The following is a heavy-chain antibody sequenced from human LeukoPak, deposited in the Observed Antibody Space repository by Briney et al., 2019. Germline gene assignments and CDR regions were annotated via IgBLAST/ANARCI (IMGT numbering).Heavy chain of an antibody. CDR3: AGGYYYSYYYYMDV. V-gene: IGHV4-59*01. CDR1: GGSISSYY. J-gene: IGHJ6*03. CDR2: IFHSGST. Sequence: PSETLSLTCTASGGSISSYYWSWIRQPPGKGLEWIGYIFHSGSTNYNPSLKSRVTISVDTSKNQFSLKLSSVTAADTAVYYCAGGYYYSYYYYMDVWGKGTTVTISS. D-gene: IGHD5-18*01.